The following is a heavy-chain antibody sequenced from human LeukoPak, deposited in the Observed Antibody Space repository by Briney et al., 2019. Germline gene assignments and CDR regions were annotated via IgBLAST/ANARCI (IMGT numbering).Heavy chain of an antibody. CDR2: ISAYNGNT. V-gene: IGHV1-18*01. Sequence: GASVKVSCKASGYTFTSYGISWVRQAPGQGLEWMGWISAYNGNTNYAQKLQGRVTMTTDTSTSTAYVELRSLRSDDTAVYYCARADILTDIDYWGQGTLVTVSS. J-gene: IGHJ4*02. CDR3: ARADILTDIDY. CDR1: GYTFTSYG. D-gene: IGHD3-9*01.